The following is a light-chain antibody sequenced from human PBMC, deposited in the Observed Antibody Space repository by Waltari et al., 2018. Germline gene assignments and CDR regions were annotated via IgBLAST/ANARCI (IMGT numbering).Light chain of an antibody. CDR1: SSDMGSYNL. V-gene: IGLV2-23*02. CDR2: DVT. J-gene: IGLJ3*02. CDR3: CSYAGDSLWV. Sequence: QSALTQPASVSASPGQSITISCKGTSSDMGSYNLVSWYQQHPGKAPKVMIYDVTKRPSGVSNRFSGSKSGYTASLTVSGLQAEDESDYYCCSYAGDSLWVFGGGTKLTVL.